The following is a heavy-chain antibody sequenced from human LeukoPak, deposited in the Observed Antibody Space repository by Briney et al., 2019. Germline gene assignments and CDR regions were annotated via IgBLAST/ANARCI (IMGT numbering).Heavy chain of an antibody. V-gene: IGHV3-53*01. Sequence: GGSLRLSCAASGFTVSSNYMSWVRQAPGKGLEWVSVIYSGGSTYYADSVKGRFTISRDNSKNTLYLQMYSLRAEDTAVYYCASVSGGTEYYFDYWGQGTLVTVSS. CDR3: ASVSGGTEYYFDY. CDR1: GFTVSSNY. D-gene: IGHD2-15*01. J-gene: IGHJ4*02. CDR2: IYSGGST.